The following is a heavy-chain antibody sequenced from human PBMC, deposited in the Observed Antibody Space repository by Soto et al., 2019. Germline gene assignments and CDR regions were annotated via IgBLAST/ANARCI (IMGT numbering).Heavy chain of an antibody. CDR3: ARDLRTLYGMDV. CDR1: GFTVSSNY. Sequence: EVQLVESGGGLIQPGGSLRLSCAASGFTVSSNYMSWVRQAPGKGLEWVSVIYSGDTTYYADSVKGRFTISRDHSKNTLYLQMSSLRAEDTAVYCCARDLRTLYGMDVWGQGTTVTVSS. CDR2: IYSGDTT. V-gene: IGHV3-53*01. J-gene: IGHJ6*01.